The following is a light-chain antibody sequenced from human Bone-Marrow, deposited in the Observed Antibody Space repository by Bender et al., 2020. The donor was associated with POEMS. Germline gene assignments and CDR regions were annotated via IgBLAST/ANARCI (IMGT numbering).Light chain of an antibody. J-gene: IGLJ2*01. CDR2: DDS. CDR1: NIGKKT. V-gene: IGLV3-21*02. Sequence: SYMLTQPPSVSVAPGQTARIPCAGDNIGKKTVHWYQQKPGQAPLLVVYDDSDRPSGIPERFSGSNSGNTATLTISRVAVGDEADFYCQIFDGTSDHPVFGGGTKLTVL. CDR3: QIFDGTSDHPV.